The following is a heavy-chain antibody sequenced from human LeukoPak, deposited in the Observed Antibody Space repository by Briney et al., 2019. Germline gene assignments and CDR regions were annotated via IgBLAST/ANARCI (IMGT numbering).Heavy chain of an antibody. D-gene: IGHD6-13*01. J-gene: IGHJ4*02. V-gene: IGHV3-21*01. CDR2: ISSSSSYI. CDR1: GFTFSSYS. Sequence: GGSLRLTCAASGFTFSSYSMNWVRQAPGKGLEGVSSISSSSSYIYYADSVKGRFTISRDNAKNSLYLQMKSLRAEDTAVYYCAGGGAAAGTSYRGQGTVVTVSS. CDR3: AGGGAAAGTSY.